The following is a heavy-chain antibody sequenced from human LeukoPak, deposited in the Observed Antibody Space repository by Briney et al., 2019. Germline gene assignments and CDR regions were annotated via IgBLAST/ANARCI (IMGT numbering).Heavy chain of an antibody. Sequence: GGSLRLSCAASGFTFSNAWMSWVRQAPGKGLEWVAVIWYDGSNKYYVDSVKGRFTISRDNAKNTLYLQMNSLRAEDTAVYYCARLSRLGELSLYWGQGTLVTVSS. CDR2: IWYDGSNK. CDR3: ARLSRLGELSLY. D-gene: IGHD3-16*02. V-gene: IGHV3-33*08. CDR1: GFTFSNAW. J-gene: IGHJ4*02.